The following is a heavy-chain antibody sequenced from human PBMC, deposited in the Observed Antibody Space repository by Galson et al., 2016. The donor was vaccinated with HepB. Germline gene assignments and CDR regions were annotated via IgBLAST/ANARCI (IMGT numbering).Heavy chain of an antibody. CDR1: GYTFTSYA. D-gene: IGHD3-10*02. Sequence: SCKASGYTFTSYAIHWVRQAPGQRLEWMGWINAGNGNTKYSQKFQGRVTITRDTSATTAYMELSSLRSEDTAVYYCAKDLDYYDRGFDSWGQGTLVTVSS. CDR2: INAGNGNT. V-gene: IGHV1-3*01. J-gene: IGHJ4*02. CDR3: AKDLDYYDRGFDS.